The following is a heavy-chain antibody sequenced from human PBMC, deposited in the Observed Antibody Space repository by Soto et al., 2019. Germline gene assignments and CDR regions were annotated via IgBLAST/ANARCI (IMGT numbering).Heavy chain of an antibody. Sequence: GGSLRLSCAASGFTFSSYAMSWVRQAPGKGLEWVSAISGSGGSTYYADSVKGRFTISRDNSKNTLYLQMNSLRAEDTAVYYCAKELVLGIAVAGTDYDYWGQGTLVTVSS. CDR2: ISGSGGST. CDR1: GFTFSSYA. CDR3: AKELVLGIAVAGTDYDY. V-gene: IGHV3-23*01. J-gene: IGHJ4*02. D-gene: IGHD6-19*01.